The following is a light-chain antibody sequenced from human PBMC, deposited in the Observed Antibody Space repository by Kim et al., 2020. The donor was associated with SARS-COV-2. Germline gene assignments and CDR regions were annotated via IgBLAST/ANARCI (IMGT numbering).Light chain of an antibody. J-gene: IGLJ1*01. CDR1: SGDVGSYNL. CDR3: CSYAGSSTYV. V-gene: IGLV2-23*02. Sequence: GQSITISCTGTSGDVGSYNLVSWYQQHPGKAPKLMIYEVSTRPSGVSNRFSGSESGNTASLTISGLQAEDEADYYCCSYAGSSTYVFGTGTKVTVL. CDR2: EVS.